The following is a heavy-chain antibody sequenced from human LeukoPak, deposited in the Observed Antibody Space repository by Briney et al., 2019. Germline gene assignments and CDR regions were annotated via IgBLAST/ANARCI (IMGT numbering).Heavy chain of an antibody. D-gene: IGHD3-10*01. CDR1: GFTFSSYS. CDR3: TTDSDYYGSGGDY. V-gene: IGHV3-15*01. CDR2: IKSKTDGGTT. Sequence: GGSLRLSCAASGFTFSSYSMSWVRQAPGKGLEWVGRIKSKTDGGTTDYAAPVKGRFTISRDDSKNTLYLQMNSLKTEDTAVYYCTTDSDYYGSGGDYWGQGTLVTVSS. J-gene: IGHJ4*02.